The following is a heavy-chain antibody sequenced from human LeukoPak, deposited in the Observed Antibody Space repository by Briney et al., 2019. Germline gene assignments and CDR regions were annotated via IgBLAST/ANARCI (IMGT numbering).Heavy chain of an antibody. Sequence: GGSLRLSCAASGFTFSSYWMSWVRQAPGKGLEWVANIKQDGSEKYYVDSVKGRFTISRDNAKNFLYLQMNSLRAEDTAVYYCARTYYDILTGYNPYFDYWGQGILVTVSS. D-gene: IGHD3-9*01. CDR3: ARTYYDILTGYNPYFDY. CDR1: GFTFSSYW. CDR2: IKQDGSEK. J-gene: IGHJ4*02. V-gene: IGHV3-7*01.